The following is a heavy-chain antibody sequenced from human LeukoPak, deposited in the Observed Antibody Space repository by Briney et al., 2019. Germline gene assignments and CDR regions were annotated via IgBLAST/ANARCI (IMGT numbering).Heavy chain of an antibody. J-gene: IGHJ4*02. CDR1: GGTFSSYA. CDR2: IIPIFGTA. CDR3: ARGPPSHIQLWPLFDF. V-gene: IGHV1-69*05. Sequence: SVKVSCKASGGTFSSYAISWVRQAPGQGLERMGGIIPIFGTANYAQKFQGRVTITTDESTSTAYMELSSLRSEDTAVYYCARGPPSHIQLWPLFDFWGQGTLVTVSA. D-gene: IGHD5-18*01.